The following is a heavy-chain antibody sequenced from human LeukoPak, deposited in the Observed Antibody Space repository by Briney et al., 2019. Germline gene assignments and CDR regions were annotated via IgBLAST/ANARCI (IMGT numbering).Heavy chain of an antibody. CDR3: AGEQNGGPDY. CDR1: GFTFTGHT. J-gene: IGHJ4*02. Sequence: ASVKVSCKASGFTFTGHTMHWVREAPGQGLEWMGWIHAGRGDTNYAQKFQGRFTMTRDTSISTLFMELSSLRSDDTAVYYCAGEQNGGPDYWGQGTLVTVSS. V-gene: IGHV1-2*02. D-gene: IGHD7-27*01. CDR2: IHAGRGDT.